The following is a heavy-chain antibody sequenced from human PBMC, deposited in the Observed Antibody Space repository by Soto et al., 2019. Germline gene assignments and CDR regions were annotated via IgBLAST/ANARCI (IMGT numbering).Heavy chain of an antibody. V-gene: IGHV5-51*01. CDR2: IYPGDSDT. D-gene: IGHD3-10*01. Sequence: SLKISCKGSGYSFTNYWIGWVRQMPGKGLEWMGIIYPGDSDTRYSPSFQGQVTISADKSISTAYLQWSSLKASDTAMYYCARRVYGSGSNQYYFDYWGQGTLVTVSS. J-gene: IGHJ4*02. CDR3: ARRVYGSGSNQYYFDY. CDR1: GYSFTNYW.